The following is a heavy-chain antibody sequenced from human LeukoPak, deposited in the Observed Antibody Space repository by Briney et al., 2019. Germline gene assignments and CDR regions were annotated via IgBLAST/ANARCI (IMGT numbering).Heavy chain of an antibody. CDR2: ISYDGSNK. V-gene: IGHV3-30*03. Sequence: GGSLRLSCAASGFTFSSYGMHWVRQAPGKGLEWVAVISYDGSNKYYADSVKGRFTISRDNAKNSLYLQMNSLRAEDTAVYYCARDREAMDDYYYYYYYMDVWGKGTTVTISS. D-gene: IGHD5-18*01. J-gene: IGHJ6*03. CDR1: GFTFSSYG. CDR3: ARDREAMDDYYYYYYYMDV.